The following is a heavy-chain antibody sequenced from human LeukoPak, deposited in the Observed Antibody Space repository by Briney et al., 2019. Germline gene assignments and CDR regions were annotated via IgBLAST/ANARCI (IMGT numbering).Heavy chain of an antibody. Sequence: ASVKVSCKASGYTFTSYGISWVRQAPGQGLEWMGWISAYNGNTNYAQKLQGRVTMTTDTSTSTAYMELRGLRSDDTAVYYCARDIPTVTPLDYWGQGTLVTVSS. CDR2: ISAYNGNT. CDR3: ARDIPTVTPLDY. CDR1: GYTFTSYG. V-gene: IGHV1-18*01. D-gene: IGHD4-11*01. J-gene: IGHJ4*02.